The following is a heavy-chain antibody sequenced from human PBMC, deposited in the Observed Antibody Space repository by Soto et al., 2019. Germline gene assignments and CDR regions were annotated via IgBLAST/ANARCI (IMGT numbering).Heavy chain of an antibody. J-gene: IGHJ6*02. Sequence: QVQLQESGPGLVKPSQTLSLTCTVSGGSISSGGYYWSWIRQHPGKGLEWIGYIYYSGSTYYNPSLKSRVTISVDTSKNQFSLKLSSVTAADAALYYWARVCGGDCHYGMDVWGQGTTVTVSS. CDR1: GGSISSGGYY. CDR2: IYYSGST. CDR3: ARVCGGDCHYGMDV. V-gene: IGHV4-31*03. D-gene: IGHD2-21*02.